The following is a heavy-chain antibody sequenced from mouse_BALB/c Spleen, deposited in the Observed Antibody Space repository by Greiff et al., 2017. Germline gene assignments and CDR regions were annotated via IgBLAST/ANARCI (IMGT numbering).Heavy chain of an antibody. V-gene: IGHV3-8*02. Sequence: DVQLQESGPSLVKPSQTLSLTCSVTGDSITSGYWNWIRKSPGNKLEYMGYISYSGSTYYNPSLKSRISITRDTSKNQYYLQLNSVTTEDTATYYCARTVIAGRGFDYWGQGTTLTVSS. CDR3: ARTVIAGRGFDY. CDR2: ISYSGST. D-gene: IGHD1-1*01. J-gene: IGHJ2*01. CDR1: GDSITSGY.